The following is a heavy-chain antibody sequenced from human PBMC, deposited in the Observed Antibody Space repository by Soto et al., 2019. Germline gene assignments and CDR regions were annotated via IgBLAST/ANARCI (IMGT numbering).Heavy chain of an antibody. CDR1: GENVSSNTAA. V-gene: IGHV6-1*01. J-gene: IGHJ3*01. CDR3: ARDVVVVAAQECFGDAFDV. CDR2: TYYRSKWYN. Sequence: ETLSLTCAIPGENVSSNTAAWSWIRQSPSRGLEWLARTYYRSKWYNDYAVSVKSRISINLDTSKNQLSLQLISVTPADTAVYYCARDVVVVAAQECFGDAFDVWGQVKTVTVSS. D-gene: IGHD2-15*01.